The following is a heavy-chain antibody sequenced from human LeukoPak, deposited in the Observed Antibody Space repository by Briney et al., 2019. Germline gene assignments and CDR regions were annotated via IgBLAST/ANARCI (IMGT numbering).Heavy chain of an antibody. CDR3: ATALVVVIPTLDY. Sequence: SVKVSCKASGGTFSSYAISWVRQAPGQGLEWIGGIIPIFGTAIYAQKFQGRVTMTEDTSTDTAYMELSSLRSEDTAVYYCATALVVVIPTLDYWGQGTLVTVSS. CDR2: IIPIFGTA. D-gene: IGHD3-22*01. CDR1: GGTFSSYA. J-gene: IGHJ4*02. V-gene: IGHV1-69*06.